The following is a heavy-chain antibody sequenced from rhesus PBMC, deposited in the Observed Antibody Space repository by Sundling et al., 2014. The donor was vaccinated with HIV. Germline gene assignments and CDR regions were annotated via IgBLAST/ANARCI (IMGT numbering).Heavy chain of an antibody. Sequence: QVQLQESGPGLVKPSETLSLTCAVSGGSISDAYYWSWIRQPPGKGLEWIGGIYSNSESPNYNPSLKSRVTISKDTSKNQFSLKLSSVTAADTAVYYCAREVWGIYENFDYWGQGVRVTVSS. CDR2: IYSNSESP. CDR3: AREVWGIYENFDY. CDR1: GGSISDAYY. V-gene: IGHV4S13*01. D-gene: IGHD3-9*01. J-gene: IGHJ4*01.